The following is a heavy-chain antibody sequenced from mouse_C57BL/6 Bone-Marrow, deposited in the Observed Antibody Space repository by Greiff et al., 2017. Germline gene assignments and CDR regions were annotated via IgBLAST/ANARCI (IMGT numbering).Heavy chain of an antibody. Sequence: QVQLQQPGAELVKPGASVKLSCKASGYTFTSYWMHWVKQRPGQGLEWIGMIHPSDSDTNYNQKFKGKATLTVDKSSSTAYMQLSSLTSEDSAVYYCAIDSSGLGVYFDYWGQGTTLTVSS. J-gene: IGHJ2*01. V-gene: IGHV1-74*01. CDR1: GYTFTSYW. CDR3: AIDSSGLGVYFDY. CDR2: IHPSDSDT. D-gene: IGHD3-2*02.